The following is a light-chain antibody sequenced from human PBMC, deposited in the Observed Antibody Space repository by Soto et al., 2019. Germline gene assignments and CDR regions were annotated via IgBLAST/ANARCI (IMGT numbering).Light chain of an antibody. J-gene: IGKJ1*01. CDR3: QQYGSSLTWT. Sequence: EIVLTQSPGTLSLSPGERATLSCRASQSVSSSYLAWYQQKPGQAPRLLIYGASSRATGIPDRFSGSGSGTEFTLTISRLEPEDFAVYYCQQYGSSLTWTFGQGTQVEIK. CDR2: GAS. CDR1: QSVSSSY. V-gene: IGKV3-20*01.